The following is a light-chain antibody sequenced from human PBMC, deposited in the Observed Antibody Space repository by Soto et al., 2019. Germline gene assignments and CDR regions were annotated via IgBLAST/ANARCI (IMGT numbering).Light chain of an antibody. CDR1: SSDVGSYNL. CDR3: CSYAGSSTYV. CDR2: EGS. V-gene: IGLV2-23*01. Sequence: QSVLTQPASVSGSPGQSITISCTGTSSDVGSYNLVSWYQQHPGKAPKLMIYEGSKRPSGVSNRFSGSKSGNTASLTTSGLQAEDEDDYYCCSYAGSSTYVFGTGTKVTVL. J-gene: IGLJ1*01.